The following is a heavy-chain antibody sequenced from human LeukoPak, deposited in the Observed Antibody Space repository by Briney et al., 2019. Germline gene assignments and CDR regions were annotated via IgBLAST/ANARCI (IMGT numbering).Heavy chain of an antibody. D-gene: IGHD3-16*02. CDR2: MNPNSGNT. V-gene: IGHV1-8*03. Sequence: ASVKVSCKASGYTFTSYDINWVRQATGQGLEWMGWMNPNSGNTGYAQKFQGRVTITRNTSISTAYMELSSLRSEDTAVYYCARDSSTITFGGVFVPLVVYWGQGTLVTVSS. CDR3: ARDSSTITFGGVFVPLVVY. CDR1: GYTFTSYD. J-gene: IGHJ4*02.